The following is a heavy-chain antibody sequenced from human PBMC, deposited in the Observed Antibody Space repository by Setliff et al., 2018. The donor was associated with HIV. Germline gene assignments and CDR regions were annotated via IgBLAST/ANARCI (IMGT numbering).Heavy chain of an antibody. D-gene: IGHD6-25*01. CDR3: ARSRPYNSALDY. V-gene: IGHV4-34*01. Sequence: SETLSLTCAVYGGSFSGYYWTWIRQPPGKGLEWIGEITHSGSTNYNPSLETRVTISVDTSKNQFSLKLSSVTAADTAMYYCARSRPYNSALDYWGQGTLVTVSS. CDR1: GGSFSGYY. J-gene: IGHJ4*02. CDR2: ITHSGST.